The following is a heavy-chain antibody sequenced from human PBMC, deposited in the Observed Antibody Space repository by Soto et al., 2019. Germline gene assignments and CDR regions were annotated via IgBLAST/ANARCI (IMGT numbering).Heavy chain of an antibody. CDR3: ARGGYCISTSCYVSGYYGMDV. V-gene: IGHV3-48*02. J-gene: IGHJ6*02. CDR1: GFTFSSYS. D-gene: IGHD2-2*01. CDR2: ISSSSSTI. Sequence: PGGSLRLSCAASGFTFSSYSMNWVRQAPGKGLEWVSYISSSSSTIYYADSVKGRFTISRDNAKNSLYLQMNSLRDEDTAVYYCARGGYCISTSCYVSGYYGMDVWGQRTTVTVSS.